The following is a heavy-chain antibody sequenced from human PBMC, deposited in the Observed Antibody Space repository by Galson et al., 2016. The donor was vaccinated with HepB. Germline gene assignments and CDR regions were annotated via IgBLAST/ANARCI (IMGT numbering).Heavy chain of an antibody. V-gene: IGHV6-1*01. CDR2: TYYRFKWYN. CDR3: ARDQVMGATETFDY. D-gene: IGHD1-26*01. J-gene: IGHJ4*02. CDR1: GDSVSSNIAT. Sequence: CAISGDSVSSNIATWNWIRQSPSRGLEWLGRTYYRFKWYNDYAVSVKSRIIIKSDTSKNQFSLQLTSVTPEDTAVYFCARDQVMGATETFDYWGQGTLVTVSS.